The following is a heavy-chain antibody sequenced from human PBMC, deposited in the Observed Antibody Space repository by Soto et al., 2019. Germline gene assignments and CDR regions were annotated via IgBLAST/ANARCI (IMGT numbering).Heavy chain of an antibody. J-gene: IGHJ4*02. Sequence: QVQLVQSGAEVKKPGASVKVSCKTSGYTFSNYGIAWVRQAPGQGLEWMGWISVYNYNTNYAQKLQGRVTMTRDISTSTAYMELRSLISDDTAAYYCARGGGYYGSGTYPFDYWGQGTLVTVSS. CDR3: ARGGGYYGSGTYPFDY. D-gene: IGHD3-10*01. CDR1: GYTFSNYG. CDR2: ISVYNYNT. V-gene: IGHV1-18*01.